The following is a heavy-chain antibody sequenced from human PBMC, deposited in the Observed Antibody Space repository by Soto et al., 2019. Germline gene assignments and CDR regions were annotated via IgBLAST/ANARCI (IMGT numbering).Heavy chain of an antibody. D-gene: IGHD2-2*01. CDR3: ARDGAYCSITSCYPDDRNY. Sequence: QVQLVQSGAEVKKPGASVKVSCKASGYTFTSYGISWVRQAPGQGLEWMGWISAYNGNTNYAQKLQGRVTMTTDTSTSTAYMKLRSLRSDDTAVYYCARDGAYCSITSCYPDDRNYLGQGTLVTVSS. CDR2: ISAYNGNT. V-gene: IGHV1-18*04. J-gene: IGHJ4*02. CDR1: GYTFTSYG.